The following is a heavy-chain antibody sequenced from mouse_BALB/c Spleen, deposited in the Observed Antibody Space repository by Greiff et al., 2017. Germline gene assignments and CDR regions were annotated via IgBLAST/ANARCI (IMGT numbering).Heavy chain of an antibody. D-gene: IGHD2-12*01. CDR2: IYPGDGDT. J-gene: IGHJ3*01. V-gene: IGHV1-82*01. CDR1: GYAFSSSW. Sequence: QVQLQQSGPELVKPGASVKISCKASGYAFSSSWMNWVKQRPGQGLEWIGRIYPGDGDTNYNGKFKGKATLTADKSSSTAYMQLSSLTSVDSAVYFCARGGYDEGFAYWGQGTLVTVSA. CDR3: ARGGYDEGFAY.